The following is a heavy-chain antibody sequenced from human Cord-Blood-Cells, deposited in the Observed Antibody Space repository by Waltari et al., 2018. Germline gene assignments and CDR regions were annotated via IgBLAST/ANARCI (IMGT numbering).Heavy chain of an antibody. V-gene: IGHV3-30-3*01. CDR3: ARENPNGAGSYFDY. J-gene: IGHJ4*02. Sequence: QVQLVESGGGVVQPGRSLRLSCAASGFTFSSYAMHWVRQAPGKGLEWVAVISYGGSNKYYADSVKGRFTISRDNSKNTLYLQMNSLRAEDTAVYYCARENPNGAGSYFDYWGQGTLVTVSS. CDR2: ISYGGSNK. CDR1: GFTFSSYA. D-gene: IGHD3-10*01.